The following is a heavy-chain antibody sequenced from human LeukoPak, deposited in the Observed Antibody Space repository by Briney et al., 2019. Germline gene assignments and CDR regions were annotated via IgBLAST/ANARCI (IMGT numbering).Heavy chain of an antibody. J-gene: IGHJ6*03. D-gene: IGHD2-2*02. CDR1: CYTFTHYD. V-gene: IGHV1-18*01. CDR2: ISAHSGTT. CDR3: ATYCSSVSCYSPLYYMDV. Sequence: ASVRVSCKASCYTFTHYDISWVRQAPGQGLKWMGWISAHSGTTNFAQKFQGRLTMTTDTSTNTAYMELRSLRSDDTAVYYCATYCSSVSCYSPLYYMDVWGKGTTVTVSS.